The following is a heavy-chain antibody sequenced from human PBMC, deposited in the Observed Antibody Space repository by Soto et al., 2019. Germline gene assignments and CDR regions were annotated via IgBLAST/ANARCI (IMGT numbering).Heavy chain of an antibody. CDR2: IYYSGST. J-gene: IGHJ6*04. V-gene: IGHV4-59*01. CDR3: ARAGDFWSGCPPGYYYYYAMDV. D-gene: IGHD3-3*01. CDR1: GGSISSYY. Sequence: SETLSLTCTVSGGSISSYYWSWIRQPPGKGLEWIGYIYYSGSTKYNTSHTSRVTISVDTSKSQFSLNLKSVTAAYPAVYYCARAGDFWSGCPPGYYYYYAMDVWGKGTTVTVSS.